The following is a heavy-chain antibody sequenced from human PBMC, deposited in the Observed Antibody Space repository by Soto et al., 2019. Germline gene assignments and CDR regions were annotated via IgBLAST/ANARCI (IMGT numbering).Heavy chain of an antibody. D-gene: IGHD5-18*01. Sequence: GGSLRLSCAASGFTFSSYERNWVRQAPGKGLEWVSYISSSGSTIYYADSVKGRFTISRDNAKNSLYLQMNSLRAEDTAVYYCARSGYSYGLVDYWGQGTLVTVYS. CDR2: ISSSGSTI. CDR3: ARSGYSYGLVDY. J-gene: IGHJ4*02. CDR1: GFTFSSYE. V-gene: IGHV3-48*03.